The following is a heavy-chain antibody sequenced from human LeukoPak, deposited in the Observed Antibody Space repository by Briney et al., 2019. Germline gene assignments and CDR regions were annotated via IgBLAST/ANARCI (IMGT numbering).Heavy chain of an antibody. CDR1: GGSISSYY. Sequence: SETLSLTCTVSGGSISSYYWSWIRQPAGKGLEWIGRIYTSGGTNYNPSLKSRVTMSVDTSKNQFSLKLSSVTAADTAVYYCARDVMVRGVMGHGINWFDPWGQGTLVTVSS. J-gene: IGHJ5*02. V-gene: IGHV4-4*07. D-gene: IGHD3-10*01. CDR2: IYTSGGT. CDR3: ARDVMVRGVMGHGINWFDP.